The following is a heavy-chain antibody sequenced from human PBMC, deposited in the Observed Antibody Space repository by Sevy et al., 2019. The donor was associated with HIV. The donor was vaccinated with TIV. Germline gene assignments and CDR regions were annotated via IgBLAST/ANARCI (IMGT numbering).Heavy chain of an antibody. V-gene: IGHV3-49*03. CDR2: IRSKDYGGAT. CDR3: TRGCYYDNSGYSDY. D-gene: IGHD3-22*01. J-gene: IGHJ4*02. Sequence: GGSLRLSCTGSGFTFGDYAMSWFRQAPGMGLEWVGFIRSKDYGGATEYAASVKGRFTISRDDSKSIADLQMNSLKTEDTAVYYCTRGCYYDNSGYSDYWGQGTLVTVS. CDR1: GFTFGDYA.